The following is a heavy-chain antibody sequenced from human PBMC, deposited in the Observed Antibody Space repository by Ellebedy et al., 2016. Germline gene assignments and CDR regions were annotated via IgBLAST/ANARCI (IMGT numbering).Heavy chain of an antibody. D-gene: IGHD3-3*01. CDR2: ISSSSSYI. J-gene: IGHJ3*02. V-gene: IGHV3-21*01. CDR1: GFTFSSYS. CDR3: ARDSGRYYDFWSGRWYAFDI. Sequence: GESLKISCAASGFTFSSYSMNWVRQAPGKGLEWVSSISSSSSYIYYADSVKGRFTISRDNAKNSLYLQMNSLRAEDTAVYYCARDSGRYYDFWSGRWYAFDIWGQGTMVTVSS.